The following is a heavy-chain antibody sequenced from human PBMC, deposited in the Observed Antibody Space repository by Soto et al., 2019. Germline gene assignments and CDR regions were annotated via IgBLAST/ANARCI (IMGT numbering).Heavy chain of an antibody. CDR3: SRFIMVGGWFDPNYYHGMDV. D-gene: IGHD6-19*01. Sequence: ASVKVYCKTSGYTFSNYGINWVRQAPGQGLEWMGWISGYNGNTNYAQTVQGRVTMTTDTSTGKVYMELRSLKSDDTAIYYCSRFIMVGGWFDPNYYHGMDVWGQGTTVTVSS. J-gene: IGHJ6*02. CDR2: ISGYNGNT. CDR1: GYTFSNYG. V-gene: IGHV1-18*01.